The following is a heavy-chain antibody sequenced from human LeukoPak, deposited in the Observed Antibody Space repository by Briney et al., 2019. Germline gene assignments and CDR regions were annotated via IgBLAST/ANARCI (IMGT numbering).Heavy chain of an antibody. CDR3: ARDGGVVVPGTLWGHFDL. V-gene: IGHV1-18*01. Sequence: ASVKVSRKASRYTLTSYGISWGPPAPGQRLGRMGWISAYNHSTDFAQKRQGRVTMTTDTSTSTAYMALRSLRSDDTAVYYCARDGGVVVPGTLWGHFDLWGRGTQVTVSS. D-gene: IGHD2-15*01. J-gene: IGHJ2*01. CDR1: RYTLTSYG. CDR2: ISAYNHST.